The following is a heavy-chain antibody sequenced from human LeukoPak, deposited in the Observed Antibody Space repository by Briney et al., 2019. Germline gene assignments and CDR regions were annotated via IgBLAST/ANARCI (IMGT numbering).Heavy chain of an antibody. V-gene: IGHV1-69*13. Sequence: SVKVSCKASGGTFSSYAISWVRQAPGQGLEWMGGIIPIFGTANYAQKFQGRVTITADESTSTAYMELSSLRSEDTAVYYCARTRYSGSYYPNYYYGMDVWGQGTTVTVSS. CDR3: ARTRYSGSYYPNYYYGMDV. CDR1: GGTFSSYA. CDR2: IIPIFGTA. D-gene: IGHD1-26*01. J-gene: IGHJ6*02.